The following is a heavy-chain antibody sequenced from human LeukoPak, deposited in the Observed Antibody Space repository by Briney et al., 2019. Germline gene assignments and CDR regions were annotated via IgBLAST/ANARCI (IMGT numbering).Heavy chain of an antibody. J-gene: IGHJ4*02. CDR1: GFTFSSYA. CDR3: AKAKYCSAGTCYFDY. V-gene: IGHV3-23*01. D-gene: IGHD2-15*01. Sequence: GSLRLSCAGSGFTFSSYAISWVRQAPGKGLEWVSTISSSGDSTYYADSVKGRFTISRDNSKNTLYLQMSSLRAEDTAVYYCAKAKYCSAGTCYFDYWGQGTLVTVSS. CDR2: ISSSGDST.